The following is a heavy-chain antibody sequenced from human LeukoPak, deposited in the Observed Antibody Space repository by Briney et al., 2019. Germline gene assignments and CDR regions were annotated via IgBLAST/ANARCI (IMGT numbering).Heavy chain of an antibody. J-gene: IGHJ3*02. Sequence: GGSLRLSCAASGFTFSSYSMNWVRQAPGKGLEWVSAISSNSICIYYADSVKGRFTISRDNAKNSLYLQMNSLRAEDTAVYYCARDLPTHDAFDIWGQGTMATVSS. CDR2: ISSNSICI. V-gene: IGHV3-21*01. CDR1: GFTFSSYS. CDR3: ARDLPTHDAFDI.